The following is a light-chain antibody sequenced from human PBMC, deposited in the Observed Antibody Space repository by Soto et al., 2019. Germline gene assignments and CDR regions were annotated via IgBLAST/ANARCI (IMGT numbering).Light chain of an antibody. Sequence: QSALTQPPSASGTPGQRVTISCAGSTSNIGSKSVNWYQQVPGTAPKLLIHSNSQRPSGVPDRFSGSKSGTSASLAISGLQSEDEADYYCAVWDASRGVFGTGTKVTVL. J-gene: IGLJ1*01. CDR2: SNS. CDR3: AVWDASRGV. V-gene: IGLV1-44*01. CDR1: TSNIGSKS.